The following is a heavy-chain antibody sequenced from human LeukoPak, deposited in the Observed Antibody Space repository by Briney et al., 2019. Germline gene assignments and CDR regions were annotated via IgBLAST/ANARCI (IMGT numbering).Heavy chain of an antibody. CDR1: GGSISSYY. D-gene: IGHD6-13*01. J-gene: IGHJ4*02. CDR3: ARVGSRIALYYFDY. Sequence: SETLSLTCTVSGGSISSYYWSWIRQPPGKGLEWIGYIYYSGSTNYNPSLKSRVTISVDTSKNQFSLKLSSVTAADTAVYYCARVGSRIALYYFDYWGQGTLVTVSS. V-gene: IGHV4-59*01. CDR2: IYYSGST.